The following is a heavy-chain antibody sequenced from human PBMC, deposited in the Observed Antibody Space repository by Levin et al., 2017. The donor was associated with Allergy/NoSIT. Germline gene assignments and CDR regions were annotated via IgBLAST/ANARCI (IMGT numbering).Heavy chain of an antibody. CDR2: ISSSSSTI. CDR3: ARDGVLLERTRYYYYGMDV. J-gene: IGHJ6*02. Sequence: GESLKISCAASGFTFSSYSMNWVRQAPGKGLEWVSYISSSSSTIYYADSVKGRFTISRDKAKNSLYLQMNSLRDEDTAVYYCARDGVLLERTRYYYYGMDVWGQGTTVTVSS. V-gene: IGHV3-48*02. CDR1: GFTFSSYS. D-gene: IGHD1-1*01.